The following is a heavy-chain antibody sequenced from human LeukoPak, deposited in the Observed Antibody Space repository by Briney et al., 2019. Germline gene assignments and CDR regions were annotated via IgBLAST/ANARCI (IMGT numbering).Heavy chain of an antibody. CDR2: IIPIFGTT. J-gene: IGHJ6*02. CDR3: ASRYCGSANCQWGDYYYYGMDG. Sequence: GASVKVSCKASGYTFTDYYLHWVRQAPGQGLEWMGGIIPIFGTTKYSQKFQGRVTITAAESTGTAFMDLNSLTSDDTAVYYCASRYCGSANCQWGDYYYYGMDGWGQGTRVTVSS. D-gene: IGHD2-2*01. CDR1: GYTFTDYY. V-gene: IGHV1-69*13.